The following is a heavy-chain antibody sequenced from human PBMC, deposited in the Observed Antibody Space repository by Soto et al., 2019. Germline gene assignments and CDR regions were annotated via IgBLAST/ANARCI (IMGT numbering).Heavy chain of an antibody. Sequence: PWGSLRLSCAASGFTFTRYSMNFFRHSPLKWLEWVSSISSTTNYIYYGDSMKGRFTISRDNAKNSLYLEMNSLRAEDTAVYYCARESEDLTSNFDYWGQGTLVTVSS. CDR1: GFTFTRYS. CDR2: ISSTTNYI. J-gene: IGHJ4*02. CDR3: ARESEDLTSNFDY. V-gene: IGHV3-21*06.